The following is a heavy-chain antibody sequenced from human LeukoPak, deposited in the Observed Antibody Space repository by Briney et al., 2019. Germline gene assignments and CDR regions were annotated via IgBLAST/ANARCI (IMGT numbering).Heavy chain of an antibody. J-gene: IGHJ4*02. V-gene: IGHV7-4-1*02. Sequence: ASVKVSCKASGYTFTSYDINWVRQAPGQGLEWMGWINTNTGNPTYAQGFTGRFVFSLDTSVSTAYLQISSLKAEDTAVYYCARDFFRRGYSYGPPGYWGQGTLVTVSS. CDR3: ARDFFRRGYSYGPPGY. CDR2: INTNTGNP. D-gene: IGHD5-18*01. CDR1: GYTFTSYD.